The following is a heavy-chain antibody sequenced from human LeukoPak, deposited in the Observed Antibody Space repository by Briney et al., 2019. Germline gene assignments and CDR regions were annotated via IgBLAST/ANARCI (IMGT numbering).Heavy chain of an antibody. V-gene: IGHV1-2*02. Sequence: ASVKVSCKASGYTFTGYYMHWVRQAPGQGLEWMGWINPNSGGTNYAQKFQGRVTMTRDTSISTAYMELSRLRSDDTAVYYCARDGTYSSSWYLSSAFDIWGQGTMVTVSS. CDR1: GYTFTGYY. CDR3: ARDGTYSSSWYLSSAFDI. D-gene: IGHD6-13*01. J-gene: IGHJ3*02. CDR2: INPNSGGT.